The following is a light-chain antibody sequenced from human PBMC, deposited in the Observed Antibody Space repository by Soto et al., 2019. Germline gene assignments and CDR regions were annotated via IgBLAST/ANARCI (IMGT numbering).Light chain of an antibody. Sequence: DIQMTQSPSSLSASVEDRVIITCRASQSSSNHLNWYQQKPGKAPKLLIFAASSLQSGVPSRFSGSRSGPDFTLTISRLQPEDFSTYYFQQSYSSPPTFGQGTKVEIK. CDR3: QQSYSSPPT. J-gene: IGKJ1*01. CDR1: QSSSNH. V-gene: IGKV1-39*01. CDR2: AAS.